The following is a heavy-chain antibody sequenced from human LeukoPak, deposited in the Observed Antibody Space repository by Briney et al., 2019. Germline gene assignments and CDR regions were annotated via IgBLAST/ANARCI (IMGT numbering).Heavy chain of an antibody. V-gene: IGHV3-7*01. J-gene: IGHJ5*02. CDR2: IKQDGSEK. D-gene: IGHD6-13*01. Sequence: GGSLRLSCAASGFTFSSYAMSWVRQAPGKGLEWVANIKQDGSEKYYVDSVKGRFTISRDNAKNSLYLQMNSLRAEDTAVYYRARLTGAAAGFIGWFDPWGQGTLVTVSS. CDR1: GFTFSSYA. CDR3: ARLTGAAAGFIGWFDP.